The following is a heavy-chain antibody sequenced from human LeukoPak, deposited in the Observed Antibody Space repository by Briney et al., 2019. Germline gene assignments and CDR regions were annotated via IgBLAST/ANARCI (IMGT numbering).Heavy chain of an antibody. Sequence: PSETLSLTCIVSGDSISSYFWSWIRQPAGKGLEWIGRIYTSGSTNYNPSLKSRVTMSVDTSKNQFSLKLSSVTAADTAVYYCARATRDYVWGPLNYYYMDVWGKGTTVTVSS. CDR1: GDSISSYF. CDR3: ARATRDYVWGPLNYYYMDV. CDR2: IYTSGST. J-gene: IGHJ6*03. D-gene: IGHD3-16*01. V-gene: IGHV4-4*07.